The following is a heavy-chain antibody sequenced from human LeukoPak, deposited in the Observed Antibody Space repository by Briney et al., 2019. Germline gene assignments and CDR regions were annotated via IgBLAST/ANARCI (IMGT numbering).Heavy chain of an antibody. CDR2: ISGSDGST. Sequence: GGSLRLSCAASGITFSSYAMTWVRQAPGKGLEWVSSISGSDGSTYYADSVKGRFTISRDNSKNTLYLQMNSLRAEDTAVYYCADGGRVGYNWYYFDYWGQGTLVTVSS. J-gene: IGHJ4*02. CDR1: GITFSSYA. D-gene: IGHD5-24*01. CDR3: ADGGRVGYNWYYFDY. V-gene: IGHV3-23*01.